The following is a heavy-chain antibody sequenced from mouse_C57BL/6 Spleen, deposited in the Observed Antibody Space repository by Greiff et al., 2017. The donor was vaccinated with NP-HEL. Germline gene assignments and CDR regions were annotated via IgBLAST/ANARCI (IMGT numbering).Heavy chain of an antibody. D-gene: IGHD2-4*01. CDR3: ARLDYDRAWFAY. V-gene: IGHV1-55*01. CDR2: IYPGSGST. Sequence: VQLQQSGAELVKPGASVKMSCKASGYTFTSYWITWVKQRPGQGLEWIGDIYPGSGSTNYNEKFKSKATLTVDTSSSTAYMQLSSLTSEDSAVYYCARLDYDRAWFAYWGQGTLVTVSA. J-gene: IGHJ3*01. CDR1: GYTFTSYW.